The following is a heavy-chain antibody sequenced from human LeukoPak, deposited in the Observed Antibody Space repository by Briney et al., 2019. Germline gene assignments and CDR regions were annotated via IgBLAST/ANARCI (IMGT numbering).Heavy chain of an antibody. Sequence: GGSLRLSCAASGFTFSSYSMNWVRQAPGKGLEWVSYISSSSSTIYYADSVKGRFTISRDNAKNSLYLQMNSLRAEDTAVYYCARDNSAPDGDLYYYYYMDVWGKGTTVTVS. V-gene: IGHV3-48*04. J-gene: IGHJ6*03. CDR2: ISSSSSTI. CDR1: GFTFSSYS. CDR3: ARDNSAPDGDLYYYYYMDV. D-gene: IGHD4-17*01.